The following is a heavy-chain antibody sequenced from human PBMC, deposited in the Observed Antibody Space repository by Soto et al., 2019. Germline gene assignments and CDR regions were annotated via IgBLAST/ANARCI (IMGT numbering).Heavy chain of an antibody. CDR2: ISAYNGDT. J-gene: IGHJ6*02. CDR1: GYTFTSYG. CDR3: ARKGLGVYYDYGLDV. Sequence: QVQLVQSGAEVKKPGASVKVSCKASGYTFTSYGITWVRQAPGQGLEWMGWISAYNGDTNYAQKFQGRLTMTTDTSTSTAYMELRSLRSDDTAVYYCARKGLGVYYDYGLDVWGQGTTVTASS. V-gene: IGHV1-18*01. D-gene: IGHD2-8*01.